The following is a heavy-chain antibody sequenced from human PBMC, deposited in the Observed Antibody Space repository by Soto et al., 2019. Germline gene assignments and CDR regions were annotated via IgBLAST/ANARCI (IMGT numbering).Heavy chain of an antibody. CDR3: ARVEIVCSGTSCYGFWYYYYYMDV. CDR1: GGSISSGGYY. CDR2: IYYSGST. J-gene: IGHJ6*03. V-gene: IGHV4-31*03. D-gene: IGHD2-2*01. Sequence: SETLSLTCTVSGGSISSGGYYWSWIRQHPGKGLEWIGYIYYSGSTYYNPSLKSRVTISVDTSKNQFSLKLSSVTAADTAVYYCARVEIVCSGTSCYGFWYYYYYMDVWGKGTTVTVSS.